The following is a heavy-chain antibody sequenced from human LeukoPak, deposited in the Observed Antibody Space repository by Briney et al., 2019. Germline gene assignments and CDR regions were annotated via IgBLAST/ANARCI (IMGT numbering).Heavy chain of an antibody. V-gene: IGHV4-39*01. CDR1: GGSISRSSYY. CDR3: ARQAAQTYDY. Sequence: SEPLSLTCTVSGGSISRSSYYWGWIRQPPGKGLEYIGNIYYSGSTDYNPSLKSRVAISVDMSKDQFSLKLSSVTAADTAVYYCARQAAQTYDYWGQGTLVTVSS. J-gene: IGHJ4*02. CDR2: IYYSGST.